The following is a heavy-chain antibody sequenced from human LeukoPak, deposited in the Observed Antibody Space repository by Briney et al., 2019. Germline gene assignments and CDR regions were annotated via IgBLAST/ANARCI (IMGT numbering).Heavy chain of an antibody. J-gene: IGHJ4*02. CDR1: GYSFTIYG. V-gene: IGHV1-18*01. D-gene: IGHD2-8*01. Sequence: ASVTVSFKASGYSFTIYGISWVRQAPGQGLEWMGWINTKNGNTNYAQEVQGRVTVTTDTSTSTAYMELTTLRSDDTAVYYCARKACYGVCHYFDFWGPGTLVTVSS. CDR3: ARKACYGVCHYFDF. CDR2: INTKNGNT.